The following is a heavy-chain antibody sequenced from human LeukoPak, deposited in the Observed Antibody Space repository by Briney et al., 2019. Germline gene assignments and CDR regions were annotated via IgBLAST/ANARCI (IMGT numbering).Heavy chain of an antibody. Sequence: ASVKVSCKVSGYTLTELSMHWVRQAPGKGLEWMGGFDPEDGVTIYAQKFQGRVTMTEDTSTDTAYMELSSLRSEDTAVYYCATVPIHPVAMVRGVSQDPNFDYWGQGTLVTVSS. CDR2: FDPEDGVT. CDR1: GYTLTELS. V-gene: IGHV1-24*01. J-gene: IGHJ4*02. D-gene: IGHD3-10*01. CDR3: ATVPIHPVAMVRGVSQDPNFDY.